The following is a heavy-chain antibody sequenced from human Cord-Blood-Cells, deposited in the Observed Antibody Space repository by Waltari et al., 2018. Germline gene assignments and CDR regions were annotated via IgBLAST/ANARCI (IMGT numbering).Heavy chain of an antibody. J-gene: IGHJ4*02. CDR3: ARVAGGYTAMNYFDY. Sequence: QVQLVQSGAEVKKPGASVKVSCKASGYTFTGYYMHWVRQAPGQGLEWMGWINPNRGGTNYAQKFQGRVTMTRDTSISTAYMELSRLRSDDTAVYYCARVAGGYTAMNYFDYWGQGTLVTVSS. V-gene: IGHV1-2*02. CDR1: GYTFTGYY. D-gene: IGHD5-18*01. CDR2: INPNRGGT.